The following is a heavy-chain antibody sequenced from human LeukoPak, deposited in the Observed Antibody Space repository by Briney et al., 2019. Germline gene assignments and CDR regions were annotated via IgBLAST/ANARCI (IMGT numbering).Heavy chain of an antibody. CDR3: AKVGSSGWYGGY. CDR1: GFTFSSYG. V-gene: IGHV3-30*18. D-gene: IGHD6-19*01. Sequence: PGGSLRLSCAASGFTFSSYGMHWVRQAPGKGLEWVAVISYDGSNKYYADSVKGRFTISRDNSKNTLYLQMNSLRAEDTAVYYCAKVGSSGWYGGYWGQGTLVTVSS. CDR2: ISYDGSNK. J-gene: IGHJ4*02.